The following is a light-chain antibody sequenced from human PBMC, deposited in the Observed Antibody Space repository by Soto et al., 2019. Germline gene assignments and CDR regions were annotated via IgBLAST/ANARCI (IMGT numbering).Light chain of an antibody. CDR3: QQADSIPLT. V-gene: IGKV1-12*01. Sequence: DIQMTQSPASVSASVGDRVTITCRASPMSTRLVGYQQKQGKAPAFLMSAASSFQSGVPSRFSGSKSGTEFSLTISSLQPEDFATYYCQQADSIPLTFGEGTKVEI. CDR2: AAS. J-gene: IGKJ4*02. CDR1: PMSTR.